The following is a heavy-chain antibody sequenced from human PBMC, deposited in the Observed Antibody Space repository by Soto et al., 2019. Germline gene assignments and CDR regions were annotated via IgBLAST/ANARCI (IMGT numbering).Heavy chain of an antibody. CDR1: GFTFSSYD. J-gene: IGHJ4*02. D-gene: IGHD3-22*01. CDR2: IGTAGDT. Sequence: GGSLRLSCAASGFTFSSYDMHWVRQATGKGLEWVSAIGTAGDTYYPGSVKGRFTISRENAKNSLYLQMNSLRAEDTAVYYCARGHSNYDSSGYYYNNFDYWGQGTLVTVSS. CDR3: ARGHSNYDSSGYYYNNFDY. V-gene: IGHV3-13*01.